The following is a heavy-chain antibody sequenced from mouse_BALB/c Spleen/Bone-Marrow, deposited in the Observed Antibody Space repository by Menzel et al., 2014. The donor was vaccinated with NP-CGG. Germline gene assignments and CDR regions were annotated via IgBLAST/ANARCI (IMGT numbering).Heavy chain of an antibody. CDR1: PVVFRSYG. V-gene: IGHV4-1*02. D-gene: IGHD1-1*01. CDR3: ARLNYYGNLFV. CDR2: IIPVSSRL. J-gene: IGHJ1*01. Sequence: PPAPVVFRSYGLRWVRQAPGKGLEWFGEIIPVSSRLNYTPTLKDNFIISRDNAKNTLYLQMSKVRSEDTALYYCARLNYYGNLFVWGAGTTVTVSS.